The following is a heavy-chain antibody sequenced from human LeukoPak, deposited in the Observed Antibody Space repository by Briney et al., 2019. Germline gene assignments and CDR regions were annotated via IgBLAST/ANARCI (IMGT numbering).Heavy chain of an antibody. CDR2: ISAYNGNT. CDR3: ARDHYYDSSGYSSLFGY. D-gene: IGHD3-22*01. CDR1: GYTFTSYG. J-gene: IGHJ4*02. Sequence: ASVKVSCKASGYTFTSYGISWVRQAPGQGLEWMGWISAYNGNTNYAQKLQGRVTMTTDTSTSTAYMELRSLRSDDTAVYYCARDHYYDSSGYSSLFGYWGQGTLVTVSS. V-gene: IGHV1-18*01.